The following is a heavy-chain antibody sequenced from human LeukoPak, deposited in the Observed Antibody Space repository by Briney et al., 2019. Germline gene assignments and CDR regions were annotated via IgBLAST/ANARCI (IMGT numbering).Heavy chain of an antibody. Sequence: PSETLSLTCTVSGYSISSGFYWGWIRQPPGKGLEWIGNLYHSGSTYYNPSLKSRVTISVDTSKNQFSLKLSSVTAADTAVYYCARGTKLTGYYTPPDYWGQGTLVTVSS. V-gene: IGHV4-38-2*02. J-gene: IGHJ4*02. D-gene: IGHD3-9*01. CDR3: ARGTKLTGYYTPPDY. CDR1: GYSISSGFY. CDR2: LYHSGST.